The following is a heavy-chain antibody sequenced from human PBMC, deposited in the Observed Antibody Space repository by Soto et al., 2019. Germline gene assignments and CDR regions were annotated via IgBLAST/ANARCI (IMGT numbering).Heavy chain of an antibody. D-gene: IGHD2-8*01. CDR3: ARDPCHVLMVNAPNRYGIDV. V-gene: IGHV1-18*01. Sequence: QVQLVQSGAEVKKPGASVKVSCKASGYTFTTYDISWVRQAPGQGLEWMGRISTYNGNTNYPQSLQGRLTMTTDTSTTTAYLELRNRRSADTAGYYCARDPCHVLMVNAPNRYGIDVLGQGTAVTVSS. CDR1: GYTFTTYD. J-gene: IGHJ6*02. CDR2: ISTYNGNT.